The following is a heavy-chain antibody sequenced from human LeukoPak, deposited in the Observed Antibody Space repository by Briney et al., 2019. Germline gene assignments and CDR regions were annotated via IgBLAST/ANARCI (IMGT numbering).Heavy chain of an antibody. Sequence: ASVKVSCKASGYTFTSYDINWVRQATGQGLEWMGWMNPNSGNTGYAQKFQGRVTITRSTSISTAYMELSSLRSEDTAVYYCARGRGNWNYENWFDPWGQGTLVTVSS. CDR3: ARGRGNWNYENWFDP. V-gene: IGHV1-8*01. CDR2: MNPNSGNT. CDR1: GYTFTSYD. J-gene: IGHJ5*02. D-gene: IGHD1-7*01.